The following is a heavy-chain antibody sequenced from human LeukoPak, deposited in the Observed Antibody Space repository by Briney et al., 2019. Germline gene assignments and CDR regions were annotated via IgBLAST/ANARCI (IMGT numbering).Heavy chain of an antibody. CDR2: INPNSGGT. V-gene: IGHV1-2*02. D-gene: IGHD2-15*01. CDR1: GYTFTSYY. CDR3: ARVGRSDCSGGSCYSLWFDP. J-gene: IGHJ5*02. Sequence: ASVKVSCKASGYTFTSYYMHWVRQAPGQGLEWMGWINPNSGGTNYAQKFQGRVTMTRDTSISTAYMELSRLRSDDTAVYYCARVGRSDCSGGSCYSLWFDPWGQGTLVTVSS.